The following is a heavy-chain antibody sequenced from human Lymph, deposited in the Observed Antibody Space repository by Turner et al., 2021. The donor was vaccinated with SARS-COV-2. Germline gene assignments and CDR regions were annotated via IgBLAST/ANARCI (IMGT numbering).Heavy chain of an antibody. V-gene: IGHV1-8*01. CDR2: MDPNSGNT. Sequence: QVQLVQSGAEVKKHGASVKVSCMASGYTFTRYDINWVRQATGQGLEWMGWMDPNSGNTGYAQKFQGRVTMTRNTSISTAYMELSSLRSEDTAVYYWARAAQLTVWFDPWGQGTLVTVSS. CDR3: ARAAQLTVWFDP. D-gene: IGHD3-9*01. CDR1: GYTFTRYD. J-gene: IGHJ5*02.